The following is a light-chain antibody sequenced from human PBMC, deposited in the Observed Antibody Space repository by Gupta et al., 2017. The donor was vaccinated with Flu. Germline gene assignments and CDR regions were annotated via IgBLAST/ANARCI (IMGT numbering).Light chain of an antibody. CDR3: QQSNDTPCT. V-gene: IGKV1-39*01. Sequence: PSSLSASGGDRVTITCRGSHSISTYLNWYQKKLGKAPKLLMYAASSVQSGIPSRFSGSGSGTDFTLTISRLQPEDFAAYYCQQSNDTPCTFGPGTKMEIK. J-gene: IGKJ2*02. CDR2: AAS. CDR1: HSISTY.